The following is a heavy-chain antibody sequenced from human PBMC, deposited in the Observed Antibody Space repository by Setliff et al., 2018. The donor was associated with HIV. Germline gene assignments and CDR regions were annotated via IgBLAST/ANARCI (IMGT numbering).Heavy chain of an antibody. CDR2: ISAYNGNT. CDR3: ARARLQGIVAAVGPRDNCLDP. V-gene: IGHV1-18*01. J-gene: IGHJ5*02. D-gene: IGHD1-26*01. Sequence: GASVKVSCKASGYNFINYGISWVRQAPGQGLEWMGWISAYNGNTDYAPRLLGRVTMTTDTFTSTAYVELRSLSSDDTAVYYCARARLQGIVAAVGPRDNCLDPWGQGTRVTVS. CDR1: GYNFINYG.